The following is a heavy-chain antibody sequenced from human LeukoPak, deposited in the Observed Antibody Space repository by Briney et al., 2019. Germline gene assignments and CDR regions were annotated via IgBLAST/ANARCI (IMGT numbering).Heavy chain of an antibody. J-gene: IGHJ4*02. V-gene: IGHV4-30-4*01. CDR2: IYYSGST. D-gene: IGHD5-18*01. CDR3: ARGGGYSYGYSFDY. Sequence: SETLSLTCTVSGGSISSRDYYWSWIRQPPGKGLEWIGYIYYSGSTYYNPSLKSRVTISVDTSKNQFSLKLSSVTAADTAVYYCARGGGYSYGYSFDYWGQGTLVTVSS. CDR1: GGSISSRDYY.